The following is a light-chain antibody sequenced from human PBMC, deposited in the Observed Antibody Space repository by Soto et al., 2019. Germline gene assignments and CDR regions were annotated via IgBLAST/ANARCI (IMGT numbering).Light chain of an antibody. Sequence: DIVLTQSPGTLSLSPGDRATLSCRASQSVSSSYLAWYQQKTGQAPRLLIYGASSRATGIPARLSGSGSGTEFILTISSLQSEDFAVEYCQKYDSSPWTXGQGTKVDIK. V-gene: IGKV3-20*01. CDR3: QKYDSSPWT. CDR1: QSVSSSY. J-gene: IGKJ1*01. CDR2: GAS.